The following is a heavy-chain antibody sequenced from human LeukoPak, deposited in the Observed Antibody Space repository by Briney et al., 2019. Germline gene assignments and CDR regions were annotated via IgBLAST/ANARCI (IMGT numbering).Heavy chain of an antibody. CDR2: INSDGSSR. J-gene: IGHJ3*02. D-gene: IGHD3-10*01. CDR3: AKVGVTMVRGALDAFDI. CDR1: GFTFNSYW. Sequence: GGSLRLSCVASGFTFNSYWMHWVRQAPGKGLWWVSRINSDGSSRSYADSVKGRFTISRDNSKNSLYLQMNSLRAEDTAVYYCAKVGVTMVRGALDAFDIWGQGTMVTVSS. V-gene: IGHV3-74*01.